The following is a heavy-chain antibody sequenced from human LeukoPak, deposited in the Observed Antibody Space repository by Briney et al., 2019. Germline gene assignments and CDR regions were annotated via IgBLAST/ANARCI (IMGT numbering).Heavy chain of an antibody. CDR2: IKQDGSEK. V-gene: IGHV3-7*01. D-gene: IGHD6-19*01. CDR1: GFTFSSYW. J-gene: IGHJ4*02. Sequence: TGGSLRLSCAASGFTFSSYWMSWVRQAPGKGLEWVANIKQDGSEKYYVDSVKGRFTISRDNAKNSLYLQMNSLRAEDTAVYYCARDRSGWSVLYYFDYWGQGTLVTVSS. CDR3: ARDRSGWSVLYYFDY.